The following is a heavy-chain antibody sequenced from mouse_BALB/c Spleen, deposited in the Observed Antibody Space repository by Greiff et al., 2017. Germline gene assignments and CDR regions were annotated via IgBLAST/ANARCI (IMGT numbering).Heavy chain of an antibody. Sequence: EVKLVESGAELVKPGASVKLSCTASGFNIKDTYMHWVKQRPEQGLEWIGRIDPANGNTKYDPKFQGKATITADTSSNTAYLQLSSLTSEDTAVYYCARGVVAYYYAMDYWGQGTSVTVSS. CDR3: ARGVVAYYYAMDY. CDR1: GFNIKDTY. CDR2: IDPANGNT. J-gene: IGHJ4*01. V-gene: IGHV14-3*02. D-gene: IGHD1-1*01.